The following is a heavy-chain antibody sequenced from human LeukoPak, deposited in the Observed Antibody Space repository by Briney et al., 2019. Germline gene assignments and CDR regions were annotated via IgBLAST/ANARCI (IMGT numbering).Heavy chain of an antibody. CDR2: INPNSGGT. CDR1: GYTFSGYY. V-gene: IGHV1-2*02. J-gene: IGHJ6*02. Sequence: GASVKVSCKASGYTFSGYYMHWVRQAPGQGLEWMGWINPNSGGTNYAQKFQGRVTLTRDTSISTAYMELSRLRSDDTAVYYCARGVLERRSAMDVWGQGTTVTVSS. CDR3: ARGVLERRSAMDV. D-gene: IGHD1-1*01.